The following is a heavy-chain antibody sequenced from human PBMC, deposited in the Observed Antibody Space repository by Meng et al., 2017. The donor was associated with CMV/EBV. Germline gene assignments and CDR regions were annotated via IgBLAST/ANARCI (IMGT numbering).Heavy chain of an antibody. CDR2: ISGSGGST. V-gene: IGHV3-23*01. D-gene: IGHD6-19*01. J-gene: IGHJ4*02. Sequence: GESLKISCAASGFTFSSYAMSWVRQAPGKGLEWVSAISGSGGSTYYADSVKGRFTISRDNSKNKLYLQMNSLRAEDTAVYYCAKDTTGSGRSPFDYWGQGTLVTVSS. CDR3: AKDTTGSGRSPFDY. CDR1: GFTFSSYA.